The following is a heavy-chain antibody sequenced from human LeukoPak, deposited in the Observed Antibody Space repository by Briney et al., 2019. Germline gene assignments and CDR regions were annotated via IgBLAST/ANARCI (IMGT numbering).Heavy chain of an antibody. CDR2: VNPNSGHT. CDR3: ARGAPGSYCSGGSCPYFDY. V-gene: IGHV1-8*01. CDR1: GYTFTSYD. D-gene: IGHD2-15*01. J-gene: IGHJ4*02. Sequence: ASVKVSCKASGYTFTSYDVNWVRQATGQGLEWLGWVNPNSGHTGYAQKFQGRVTMTTNTSISTAYMELSSLRSEDTAVYYCARGAPGSYCSGGSCPYFDYWGQGTLVSVSS.